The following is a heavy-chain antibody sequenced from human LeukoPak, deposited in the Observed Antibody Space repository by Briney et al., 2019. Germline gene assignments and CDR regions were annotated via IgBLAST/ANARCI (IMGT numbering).Heavy chain of an antibody. V-gene: IGHV4-59*12. CDR1: GGSISNYY. CDR2: IYYSGST. J-gene: IGHJ4*02. CDR3: ARGTTKIDY. D-gene: IGHD4-11*01. Sequence: TSETLSLTCTVSGGSISNYYWSWIRQPPGKGLEWIGYIYYSGSTNYNPSLKSRVTISVDTSKNQFSLKLSSVTAADTAVYYCARGTTKIDYWGQGTLVTVSS.